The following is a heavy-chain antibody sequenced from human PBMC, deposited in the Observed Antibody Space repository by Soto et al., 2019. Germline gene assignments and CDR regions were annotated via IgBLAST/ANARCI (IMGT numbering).Heavy chain of an antibody. CDR2: ISYTVDA. D-gene: IGHD5-18*01. J-gene: IGHJ4*02. CDR3: VGSLMSRAMESFDY. V-gene: IGHV4-59*01. Sequence: SETLSLTCSVSAGSISRYYWGWVRQSPGEGLEWIAHISYTVDASYNPSLKSRVTISLDTSKDQIALRLMSVTAADTAVYYCVGSLMSRAMESFDYWGQGTLVTVSS. CDR1: AGSISRYY.